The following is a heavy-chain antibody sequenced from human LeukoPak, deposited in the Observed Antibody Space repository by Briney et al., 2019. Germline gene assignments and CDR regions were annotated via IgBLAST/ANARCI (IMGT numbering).Heavy chain of an antibody. Sequence: GRSLRLSCAASDFSFSNYGMHWVRQAPGKGLEWVAVISYDGSNKYYADSVKGRFTISRDNSKNTLFLQMNSLGPEDTAVYYCAKARTYYYDSSRYYLDFWGQGTLVTVSS. CDR1: DFSFSNYG. CDR3: AKARTYYYDSSRYYLDF. D-gene: IGHD3-22*01. J-gene: IGHJ4*02. CDR2: ISYDGSNK. V-gene: IGHV3-30*18.